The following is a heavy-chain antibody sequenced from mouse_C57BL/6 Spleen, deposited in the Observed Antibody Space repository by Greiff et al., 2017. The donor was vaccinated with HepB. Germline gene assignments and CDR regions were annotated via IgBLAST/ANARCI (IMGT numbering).Heavy chain of an antibody. D-gene: IGHD2-4*01. CDR2: IYPRSGNT. Sequence: VKLMESGAELARPGASVKLSCKASGYTFTSYGISWVKQRTGQGLEWIGEIYPRSGNTYYNEKFKGKATLTADKSSSTAYMELRSLTSEDSAVYFCARFYYDYDVDAMDYWGQGTSVTVSS. J-gene: IGHJ4*01. CDR3: ARFYYDYDVDAMDY. CDR1: GYTFTSYG. V-gene: IGHV1-81*01.